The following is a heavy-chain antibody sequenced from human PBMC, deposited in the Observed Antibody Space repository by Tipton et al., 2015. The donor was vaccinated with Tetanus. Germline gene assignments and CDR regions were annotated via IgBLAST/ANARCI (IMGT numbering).Heavy chain of an antibody. CDR2: IYNRGST. D-gene: IGHD6-19*01. CDR3: ARPIKQWLVPVDS. V-gene: IGHV4-30-2*01. Sequence: TLSLTCAVSGGSISGGDYSWSWIRQPPGKGLEWIGYIYNRGSTWYNPSLKSRVTISLDTSKTHFYLNLSSVTAADTAVYYCARPIKQWLVPVDSWGQGTLVTVSS. CDR1: GGSISGGDYS. J-gene: IGHJ4*02.